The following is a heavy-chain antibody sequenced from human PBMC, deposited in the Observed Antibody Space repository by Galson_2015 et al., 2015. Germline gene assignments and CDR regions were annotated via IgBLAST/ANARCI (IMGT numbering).Heavy chain of an antibody. CDR2: TYYRSQWYS. Sequence: CAISGDSVSSNSAAWNWIRQSPSRGLEWLGRTYYRSQWYSDYAVSLKSRITISPDTSKNQFSLQLNSVTPEDTAVYYCARVRGGVIVPAAKDGGFDYWGQGTQVTV. D-gene: IGHD2-2*01. CDR3: ARVRGGVIVPAAKDGGFDY. J-gene: IGHJ4*02. V-gene: IGHV6-1*01. CDR1: GDSVSSNSAA.